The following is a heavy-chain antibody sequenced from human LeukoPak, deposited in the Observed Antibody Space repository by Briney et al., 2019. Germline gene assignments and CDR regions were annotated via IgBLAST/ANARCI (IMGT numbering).Heavy chain of an antibody. CDR1: GGSISSNY. J-gene: IGHJ5*01. Sequence: SETLSLTCSVSGGSISSNYWSWNRQPAGKGLEWIGRIHTSGSTNYNPSLKSRVTMSVDTSKNKFSLKLSSVTAADTAVYYCARVFSGSYDSWGQGTLVTVSS. D-gene: IGHD3-10*01. V-gene: IGHV4-4*07. CDR3: ARVFSGSYDS. CDR2: IHTSGST.